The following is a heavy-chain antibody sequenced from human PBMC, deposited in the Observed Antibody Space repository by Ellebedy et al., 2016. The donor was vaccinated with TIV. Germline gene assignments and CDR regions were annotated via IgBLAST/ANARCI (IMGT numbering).Heavy chain of an antibody. CDR2: IYYSGST. J-gene: IGHJ6*02. V-gene: IGHV4-59*01. D-gene: IGHD3-10*01. CDR1: GGSISSYY. Sequence: SETLSLTCTVSGGSISSYYWSWIRQPPGKGLEWIGYIYYSGSTNYNPSLKSRVTISVDTSKNQFSLKLSSVTAADTAVYYCAREGVTMVLRGMDVWGQGTTVTVSS. CDR3: AREGVTMVLRGMDV.